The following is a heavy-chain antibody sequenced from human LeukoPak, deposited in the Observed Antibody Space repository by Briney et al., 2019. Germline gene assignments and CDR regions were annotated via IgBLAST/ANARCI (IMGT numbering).Heavy chain of an antibody. CDR3: VRGNDYGGAHY. Sequence: LPGGSLRLSCAVSGFTFSSYWMHWVRQAPGKGLVWVSRIDRDGSRINYADSVKGRFTISRDNGKNTLFLQMNSLRAEDAAVYYCVRGNDYGGAHYWGQGTLVTVSS. J-gene: IGHJ4*02. CDR2: IDRDGSRI. CDR1: GFTFSSYW. V-gene: IGHV3-74*01. D-gene: IGHD4-23*01.